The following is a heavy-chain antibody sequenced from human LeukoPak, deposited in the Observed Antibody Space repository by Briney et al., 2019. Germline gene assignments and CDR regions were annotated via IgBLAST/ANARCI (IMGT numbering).Heavy chain of an antibody. J-gene: IGHJ4*02. V-gene: IGHV3-7*01. Sequence: GGSLRLSCVASGFTFSGYWMSWVRQAPGRGLDWVANIKQGGSEKYYVDSVKGRFTISRDDAKSSLYLQMNSLRAEDTAVYYCARIYCSSISCHFDYWGQGTLVTVSS. CDR3: ARIYCSSISCHFDY. CDR2: IKQGGSEK. CDR1: GFTFSGYW. D-gene: IGHD2-2*01.